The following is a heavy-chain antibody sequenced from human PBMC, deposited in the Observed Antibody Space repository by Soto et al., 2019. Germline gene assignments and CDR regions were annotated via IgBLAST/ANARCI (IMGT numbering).Heavy chain of an antibody. CDR2: ISSSSSYI. CDR3: ARDLTVVVPGIFDY. V-gene: IGHV3-21*01. Sequence: EVQLVESGGGLVKPGGSLRLSCAASGFTFSSYSMNWVRQAPGKGLEWVSSISSSSSYIYYADSVKGRFTISRDNAKNSLYLQMNSLRAEDTAVYYCARDLTVVVPGIFDYWGQGTLVTVSS. CDR1: GFTFSSYS. J-gene: IGHJ4*02. D-gene: IGHD2-2*01.